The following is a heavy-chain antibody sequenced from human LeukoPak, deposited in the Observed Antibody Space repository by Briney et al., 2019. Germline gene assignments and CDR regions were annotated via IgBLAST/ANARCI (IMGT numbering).Heavy chain of an antibody. J-gene: IGHJ4*02. CDR3: ARGTLDTAMVPGFDY. CDR1: GGTFSSYA. D-gene: IGHD5-18*01. CDR2: IIPIFGTA. Sequence: ASVTVSCKASGGTFSSYAISWVRQAPGQGLEWMGGIIPIFGTANYAQKFQGRVTITADESTSTAYMELSNLRSEDTAVYYCARGTLDTAMVPGFDYWGQGTLVTVSS. V-gene: IGHV1-69*13.